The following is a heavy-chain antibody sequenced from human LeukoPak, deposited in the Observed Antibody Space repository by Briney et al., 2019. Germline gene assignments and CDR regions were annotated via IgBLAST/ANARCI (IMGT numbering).Heavy chain of an antibody. CDR2: IYYSGST. CDR1: GGSISSYY. Sequence: SETLSLTCTVSGGSISSYYWSWLRQPPGKGLEWIGYIYYSGSTNYNPSLKSRVTISVDTSKNQFSLKLSSVTAADTAVYYCASSKGHYDFWSGPLYFEYWGQGTLVTVSS. J-gene: IGHJ4*02. V-gene: IGHV4-59*01. CDR3: ASSKGHYDFWSGPLYFEY. D-gene: IGHD3-3*01.